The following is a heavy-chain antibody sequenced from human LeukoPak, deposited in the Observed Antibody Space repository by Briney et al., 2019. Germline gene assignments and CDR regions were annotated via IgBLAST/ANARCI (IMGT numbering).Heavy chain of an antibody. D-gene: IGHD3-10*01. V-gene: IGHV1-24*01. CDR3: ATGTYYGSGSFTRIKHHYFDY. J-gene: IGHJ4*02. Sequence: GASVKVSCKVSGYTLTELPMHWVRQAPGKGLEWMGGFDPEDGETIYAQKFQGRVTMTEDTSTDTAYMELSSLRSEDTAVYYCATGTYYGSGSFTRIKHHYFDYWGQGTLVTISS. CDR1: GYTLTELP. CDR2: FDPEDGET.